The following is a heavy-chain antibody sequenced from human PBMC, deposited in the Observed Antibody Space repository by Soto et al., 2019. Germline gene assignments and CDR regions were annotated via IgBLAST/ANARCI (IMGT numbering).Heavy chain of an antibody. CDR3: ARRIIVVVPAAIQAGAFDI. J-gene: IGHJ3*02. Sequence: GESLKISCNGSGYIFTSYWIGWVRQMPGKGLEWMGIIYPGDSDTRYSPSFQGQVTISADKSISTAYLQWSSLKASDTAMYYCARRIIVVVPAAIQAGAFDIWGQGTMVTVSS. D-gene: IGHD2-2*01. V-gene: IGHV5-51*01. CDR1: GYIFTSYW. CDR2: IYPGDSDT.